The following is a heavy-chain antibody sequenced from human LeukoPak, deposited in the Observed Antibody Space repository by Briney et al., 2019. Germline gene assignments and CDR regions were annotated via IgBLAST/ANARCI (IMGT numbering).Heavy chain of an antibody. CDR2: ISSSTSTI. CDR3: VRVRYCSSASCSIRYFDY. CDR1: GFTFSSYS. D-gene: IGHD2-2*01. J-gene: IGHJ4*02. Sequence: GGSLRLSCAASGFTFSSYSMNWVRQAPGKGLEWVSHISSSTSTIYYADSVKGRFTISRDNAKNSVYLQMNSLRAEDTAVYYCVRVRYCSSASCSIRYFDYWGQGTLVPVSS. V-gene: IGHV3-48*04.